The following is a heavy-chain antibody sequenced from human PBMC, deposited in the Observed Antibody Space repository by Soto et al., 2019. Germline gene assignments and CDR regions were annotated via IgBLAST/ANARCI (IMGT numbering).Heavy chain of an antibody. CDR3: ARVYHDSSGYYDYYFDY. CDR1: GGTFSSYT. D-gene: IGHD3-22*01. CDR2: IIPILGIA. V-gene: IGHV1-69*02. J-gene: IGHJ4*02. Sequence: QVQLVQSGAAVKKPGSSVKVSCKASGGTFSSYTISWVRQAPGQGLEWMGRIIPILGIANYAQKFQGRVTITADKSTSTAYMELSSLRSEDTAVYYCARVYHDSSGYYDYYFDYWGQGTLVTVSS.